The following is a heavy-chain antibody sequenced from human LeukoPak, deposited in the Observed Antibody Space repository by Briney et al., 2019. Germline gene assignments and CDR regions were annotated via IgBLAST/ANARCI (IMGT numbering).Heavy chain of an antibody. V-gene: IGHV4-34*01. CDR3: ASSMVRAPIDY. D-gene: IGHD3-10*01. CDR1: GGSFSGYY. CDR2: INHSGST. J-gene: IGHJ4*02. Sequence: SETLSLTCAVYGGSFSGYYWSWIRQPPGKGLEWIGEINHSGSTNYNPSLKSRVTISVDTSKNQFSLKLSSVTAVDTAVYYCASSMVRAPIDYWGQGTLVTVSS.